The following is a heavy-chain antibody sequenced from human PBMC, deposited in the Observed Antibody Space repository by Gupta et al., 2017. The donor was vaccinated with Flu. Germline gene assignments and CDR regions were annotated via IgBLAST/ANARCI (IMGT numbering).Heavy chain of an antibody. J-gene: IGHJ4*02. D-gene: IGHD2-15*01. CDR3: ARWREYCTGGSCYSFPHFDY. V-gene: IGHV4-59*01. Sequence: KELGWLGYIYYSGSTNYNPSLKSRVAMSIDMSKNHFSLKLGSLTAADTAVYYCARWREYCTGGSCYSFPHFDYWGQEILVTVSS. CDR2: IYYSGST.